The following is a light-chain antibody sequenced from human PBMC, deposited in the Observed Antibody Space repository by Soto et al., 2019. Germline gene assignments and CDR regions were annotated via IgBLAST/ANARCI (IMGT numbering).Light chain of an antibody. J-gene: IGKJ5*01. Sequence: IQLTQSPSSLSASLGDSVSISCRASQNIDNHLNWYRQRSGEAPEVLIYAASVLHDGVSSRVSGRRYGTEFTLTIKTLLREDFATYYCQQSSSSTPITFGQGTRLDI. CDR1: QNIDNH. CDR3: QQSSSSTPIT. CDR2: AAS. V-gene: IGKV1-39*01.